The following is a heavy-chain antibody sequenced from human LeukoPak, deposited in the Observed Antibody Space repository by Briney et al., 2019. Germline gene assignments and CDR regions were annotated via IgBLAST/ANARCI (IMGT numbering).Heavy chain of an antibody. V-gene: IGHV3-48*04. CDR3: ARVGYSYGWRGYYYYYMDV. CDR2: ISSSSGII. Sequence: GGSLRLSCAASGFTFSGYSMNWVRQAPGKGLEWISYISSSSGIIYYADSVKGRFTISRDNAKNSLYLQMNSLRAEDTAVYYCARVGYSYGWRGYYYYYMDVWGKGTTVTVSS. CDR1: GFTFSGYS. D-gene: IGHD5-18*01. J-gene: IGHJ6*03.